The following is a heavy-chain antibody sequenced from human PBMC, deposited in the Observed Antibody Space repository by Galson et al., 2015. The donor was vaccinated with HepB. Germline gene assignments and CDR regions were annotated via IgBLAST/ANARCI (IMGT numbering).Heavy chain of an antibody. V-gene: IGHV3-30*04. CDR1: GFTFSSYA. CDR3: ARVALPRQVRGVIPYYFDY. D-gene: IGHD3-10*01. CDR2: ISYDGSNK. Sequence: SLRLSCAASGFTFSSYAMHWVRQAPGKGLEWVAVISYDGSNKYYADSVKGRFTISRDNSKNTLYLQMNSLRAEDTAVYYCARVALPRQVRGVIPYYFDYWGQGTLVTVSS. J-gene: IGHJ4*02.